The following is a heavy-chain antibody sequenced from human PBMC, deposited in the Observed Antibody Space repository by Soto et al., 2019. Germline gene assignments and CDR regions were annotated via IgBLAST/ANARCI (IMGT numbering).Heavy chain of an antibody. Sequence: QVQLVQSGSEVKKPVSSVKVSCKASGGTFSSYTISWVRQAPGQGLAWMGRIIPILGIANYAQKFQGRVTITADKSTSTAYMELSSLRSEDTAVYYCARHDDDSEYNSFDPWGQGTLVTVSS. J-gene: IGHJ5*02. D-gene: IGHD3-3*01. CDR3: ARHDDDSEYNSFDP. V-gene: IGHV1-69*02. CDR2: IIPILGIA. CDR1: GGTFSSYT.